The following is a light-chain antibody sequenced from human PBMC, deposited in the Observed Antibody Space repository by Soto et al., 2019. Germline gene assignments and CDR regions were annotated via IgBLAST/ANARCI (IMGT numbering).Light chain of an antibody. Sequence: DIQMTQSPSTLSASVGDRVTITCRASQSISSWLAWYQQKPGKAPKLLIYDASSLESGVPSRFSDSGSGTEFTLAISSLQPDDVATYYCQQYNSYSQTFGQGTKVEIK. J-gene: IGKJ1*01. CDR2: DAS. V-gene: IGKV1-5*01. CDR3: QQYNSYSQT. CDR1: QSISSW.